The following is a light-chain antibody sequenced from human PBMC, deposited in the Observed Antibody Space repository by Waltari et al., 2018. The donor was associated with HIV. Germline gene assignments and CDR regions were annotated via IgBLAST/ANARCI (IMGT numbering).Light chain of an antibody. Sequence: EVVLKQSPATLSLSPGERATLPCTASQSVGSYLAWYQQKPGPAPRLPSYDASSRATGIPARFSGSGSGTDFTLTISSLQPEDFAVYYCQQRSNWPPLTFGGGTKVGIK. CDR1: QSVGSY. J-gene: IGKJ4*01. CDR2: DAS. V-gene: IGKV3-11*01. CDR3: QQRSNWPPLT.